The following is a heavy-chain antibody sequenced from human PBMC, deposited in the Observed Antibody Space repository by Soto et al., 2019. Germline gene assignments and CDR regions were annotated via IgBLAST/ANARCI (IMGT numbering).Heavy chain of an antibody. CDR1: GFTFSSYG. J-gene: IGHJ4*02. CDR3: AKEPDYYDSSGYRDY. V-gene: IGHV3-30*18. CDR2: ISYDGSNK. D-gene: IGHD3-22*01. Sequence: PGGSLRLSCAASGFTFSSYGMHWVRQAPGKGLEWVAVISYDGSNKYYADSVKGRFTISRDNSKNTLYLQMNSLRAEDTAVYYFAKEPDYYDSSGYRDYWGQGTLVTVSS.